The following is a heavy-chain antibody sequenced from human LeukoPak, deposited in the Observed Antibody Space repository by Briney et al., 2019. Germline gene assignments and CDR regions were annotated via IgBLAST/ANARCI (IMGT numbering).Heavy chain of an antibody. Sequence: SETLSLTCSVSDVSISSHSWSWIRQPPGGGLESIGYISNTGGTNYNPSPTSRGTISVDTSKNEVSLKVTSLTAADTAVYYCARGSDSYGYPYYYYYYLDVWGEGTAVTVSS. J-gene: IGHJ6*03. CDR3: ARGSDSYGYPYYYYYYLDV. D-gene: IGHD5-18*01. CDR2: ISNTGGT. V-gene: IGHV4-59*11. CDR1: DVSISSHS.